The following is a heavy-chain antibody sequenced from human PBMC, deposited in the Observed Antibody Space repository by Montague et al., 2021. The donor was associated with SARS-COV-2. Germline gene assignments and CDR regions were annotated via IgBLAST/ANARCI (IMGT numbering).Heavy chain of an antibody. Sequence: SLRLSCAASGFTFSSYDMNWVRRAPGKGLEWVSDTSSGGGTMYYAGSVKGRFTISRDNAKNSLYLQMNSLRAEDTAVYYCARGNYDSSGNYPAYYFDNWGQGTLVTVSS. CDR2: TSSGGGTM. CDR1: GFTFSSYD. V-gene: IGHV3-48*03. J-gene: IGHJ4*02. CDR3: ARGNYDSSGNYPAYYFDN. D-gene: IGHD3-22*01.